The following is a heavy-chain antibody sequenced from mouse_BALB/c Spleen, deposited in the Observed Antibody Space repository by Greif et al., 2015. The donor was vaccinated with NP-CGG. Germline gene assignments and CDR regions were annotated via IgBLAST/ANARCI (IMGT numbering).Heavy chain of an antibody. CDR1: GFTFSSFG. V-gene: IGHV5-17*02. J-gene: IGHJ4*01. D-gene: IGHD1-2*01. CDR3: ARTHYYGYAVDY. Sequence: EVHLVESGGGLVQPGGSRKLSCAASGFTFSSFGMHWVRQAPEKGLEWVAYISSGSSTIYYADTVKGRFTISRDNPKNTLFLQMASLRSEGTAMYYCARTHYYGYAVDYWGQGTSVTVAS. CDR2: ISSGSSTI.